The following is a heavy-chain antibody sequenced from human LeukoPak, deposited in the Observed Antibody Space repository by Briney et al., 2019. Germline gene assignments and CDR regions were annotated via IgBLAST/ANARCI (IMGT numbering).Heavy chain of an antibody. J-gene: IGHJ4*02. CDR1: GGTFSSYA. V-gene: IGHV1-69*13. CDR3: AREGSSGWRPYYFDY. Sequence: SVKVSCKASGGTFSSYAISWVRQAPGQGLEWMGGIIPIFGTANYAQKFQGRVTITADESTSTAYMELSSLRSEDTAVYYCAREGSSGWRPYYFDYWGQGTLVTVSP. D-gene: IGHD6-19*01. CDR2: IIPIFGTA.